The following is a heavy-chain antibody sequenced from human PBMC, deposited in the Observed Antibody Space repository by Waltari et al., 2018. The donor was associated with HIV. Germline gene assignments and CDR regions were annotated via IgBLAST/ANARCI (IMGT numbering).Heavy chain of an antibody. CDR1: GFTFSNSW. V-gene: IGHV3-15*01. D-gene: IGHD2-21*02. Sequence: EVQLVESGGGLVKPGGSLRLSCVASGFTFSNSWMNWVRQAPGKGVEWSGVILRESEGGTTDYDAPVKGRVIISRDDSKNTLYLQMSSLKSDDTAVDYCSAGCGMTSTDYWGQGTLVTVSS. J-gene: IGHJ4*02. CDR2: ILRESEGGTT. CDR3: SAGCGMTSTDY.